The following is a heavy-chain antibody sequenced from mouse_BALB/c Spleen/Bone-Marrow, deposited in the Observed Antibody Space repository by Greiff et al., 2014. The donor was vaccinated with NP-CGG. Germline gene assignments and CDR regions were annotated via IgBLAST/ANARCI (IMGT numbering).Heavy chain of an antibody. V-gene: IGHV14-3*02. CDR2: IDPANGNT. Sequence: EVQRVESGAELVKPGASVKLSCTASGFNIKDTYMHWVKQRPEQGLEWIGRIDPANGNTKYDPKSQGKATITADTSSNTAYLQLSSLTSEDTAVYYCARYYYGSSYFDYWGQGTTLTVSS. D-gene: IGHD1-1*01. CDR3: ARYYYGSSYFDY. J-gene: IGHJ2*01. CDR1: GFNIKDTY.